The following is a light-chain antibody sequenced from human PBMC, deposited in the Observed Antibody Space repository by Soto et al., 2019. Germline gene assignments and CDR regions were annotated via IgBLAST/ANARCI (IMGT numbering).Light chain of an antibody. J-gene: IGKJ5*01. V-gene: IGKV1-39*01. Sequence: DIQMTQSPSSLSASVGDRVTITCRASQSIGSSLNWYQQKPGKAPKLLIYGASSLQSGVPSRFSGSGSGTDFTLTISNLQPEDFATYYCQQANSFPISFGQGTRLEI. CDR3: QQANSFPIS. CDR2: GAS. CDR1: QSIGSS.